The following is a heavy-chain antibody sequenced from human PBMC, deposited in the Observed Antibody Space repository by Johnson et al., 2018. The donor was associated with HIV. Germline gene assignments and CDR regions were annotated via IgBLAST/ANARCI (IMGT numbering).Heavy chain of an antibody. D-gene: IGHD4-23*01. J-gene: IGHJ3*02. CDR3: ANLGDYGGNNGFDI. CDR1: GFTFSDYH. Sequence: QVQLVESGGGLVKPGGSLRLSCVASGFTFSDYHMSWIRQAPGKGLEWVSYISSSGSTTYYAESVKGRFTISRDNSKNTMYLQMNSLRTEDTAVYYCANLGDYGGNNGFDIWGQGTMVTVSS. V-gene: IGHV3-11*04. CDR2: ISSSGSTT.